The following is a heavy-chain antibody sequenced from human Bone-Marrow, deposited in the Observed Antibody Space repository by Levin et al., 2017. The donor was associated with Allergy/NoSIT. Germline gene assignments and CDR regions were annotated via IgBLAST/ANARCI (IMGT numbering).Heavy chain of an antibody. CDR1: GGSISSGVYF. CDR3: ARGITVFGVVLAVDDAFDI. V-gene: IGHV4-31*03. CDR2: VSYSGIT. J-gene: IGHJ3*02. Sequence: SETLSLTCTVSGGSISSGVYFWSWIRQPPGKGLEWIGYVSYSGITFYNQSLKSRIAISADTSKNLFSLNLSSVTAADTAVYYCARGITVFGVVLAVDDAFDIWGQGTMVTVSS. D-gene: IGHD3-3*01.